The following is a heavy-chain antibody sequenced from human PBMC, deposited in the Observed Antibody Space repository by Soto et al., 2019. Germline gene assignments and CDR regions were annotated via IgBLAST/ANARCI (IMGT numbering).Heavy chain of an antibody. CDR2: IKSKTDGGTT. V-gene: IGHV3-15*01. D-gene: IGHD3-10*01. Sequence: GGSLRLSCAASGFTFSNAWMSWVRQAPGKGLEWVGRIKSKTDGGTTDYAAPVKGRFTISRDDSKNTLYLQMNSLKTEDTAVYYCTTDAQNPMITMVSYWGQGTLVTVSS. J-gene: IGHJ4*02. CDR3: TTDAQNPMITMVSY. CDR1: GFTFSNAW.